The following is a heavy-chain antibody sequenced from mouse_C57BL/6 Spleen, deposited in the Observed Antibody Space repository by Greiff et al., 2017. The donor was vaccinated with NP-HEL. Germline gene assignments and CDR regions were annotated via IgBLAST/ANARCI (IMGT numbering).Heavy chain of an antibody. CDR1: GFTFSSYA. V-gene: IGHV5-4*03. CDR2: ISDGGSYT. Sequence: EVKVVESGGGLVKPGGSLKLSCAASGFTFSSYAMSWVRQTPVKRLEWVATISDGGSYTYYPDNVKGRFTISRDNAKNTLYMQMSHLTSEDTAVYYCARRQRRLGYAMDYWGQGTSVTVSS. CDR3: ARRQRRLGYAMDY. J-gene: IGHJ4*01. D-gene: IGHD3-2*02.